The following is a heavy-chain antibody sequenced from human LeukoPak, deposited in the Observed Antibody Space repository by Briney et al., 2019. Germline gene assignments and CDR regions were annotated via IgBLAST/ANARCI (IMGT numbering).Heavy chain of an antibody. V-gene: IGHV4-34*01. Sequence: QPSETLSLTCTVSGGSISSYYWSWIRQPPGKGLEWIGEINHSGSTNYNPSLKSRVTISVDTSKNQFSLKLGSVTAADTAVYYCARRRTADYWGQGTLVTVSS. CDR1: GGSISSYY. J-gene: IGHJ4*02. CDR2: INHSGST. CDR3: ARRRTADY.